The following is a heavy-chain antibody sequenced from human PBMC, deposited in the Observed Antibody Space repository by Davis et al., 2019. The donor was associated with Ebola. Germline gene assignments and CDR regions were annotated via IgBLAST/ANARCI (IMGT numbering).Heavy chain of an antibody. V-gene: IGHV4-59*08. CDR1: GGSVGSDY. CDR2: VDYTGGT. Sequence: SETLSLTCSVSGGSVGSDYWSWIRQPPGKGLEWIGYVDYTGGTNYNPSLKSRVTLLVDTSNNQFSLILTSVTAADTAVYYCARGHGRSDYWGQGTLVTVSS. CDR3: ARGHGRSDY. D-gene: IGHD4-17*01. J-gene: IGHJ4*02.